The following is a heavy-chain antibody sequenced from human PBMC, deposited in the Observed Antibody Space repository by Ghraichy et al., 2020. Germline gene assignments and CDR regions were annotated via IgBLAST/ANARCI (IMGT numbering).Heavy chain of an antibody. CDR3: ARHSCSSTSCPFDY. J-gene: IGHJ4*02. V-gene: IGHV4-39*01. Sequence: SETLSLTCTVSGGSISSSSYYWGWIRQPPGKGLEWIGSIYYSGSTYYNPSLKSRVTISVDTSKNQFSLKLSSVTAADTAVYYCARHSCSSTSCPFDYWGQGTLATVSS. CDR2: IYYSGST. CDR1: GGSISSSSYY. D-gene: IGHD2-2*01.